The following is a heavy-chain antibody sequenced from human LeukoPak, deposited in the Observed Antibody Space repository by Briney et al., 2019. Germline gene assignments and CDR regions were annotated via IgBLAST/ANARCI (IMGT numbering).Heavy chain of an antibody. CDR3: ATGAEYFQH. J-gene: IGHJ1*01. Sequence: QPGRSLRLSCAAPGLTFISYGMHWGRQAPGKGLEWVAVISYDGSNKYYADSVKGRFTISRDNSKNTLYLQMNSLRAEDTAVYYCATGAEYFQHWGQGTLVTVSS. CDR2: ISYDGSNK. V-gene: IGHV3-30*03. CDR1: GLTFISYG.